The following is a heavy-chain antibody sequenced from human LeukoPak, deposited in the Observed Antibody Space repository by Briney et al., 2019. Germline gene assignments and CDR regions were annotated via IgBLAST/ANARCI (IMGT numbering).Heavy chain of an antibody. D-gene: IGHD5-24*01. CDR2: IRGDGAHT. J-gene: IGHJ4*02. Sequence: GRSLRLSCVASGFTFSNYWMHWVSQAPGKGLMWVSRIRGDGAHTSYADSVHGRFTVSRDNGKNTLYLEMNSLTDEDTAIYYCVRGGDAYNFDFWGRGTLVSVS. CDR1: GFTFSNYW. V-gene: IGHV3-74*01. CDR3: VRGGDAYNFDF.